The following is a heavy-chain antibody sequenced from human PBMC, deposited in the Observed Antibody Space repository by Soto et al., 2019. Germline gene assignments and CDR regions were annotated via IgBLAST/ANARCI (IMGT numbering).Heavy chain of an antibody. Sequence: QVQLVESGGGLVKPGGSLRLSCAASGFTFSDYYMVWVRRAPGKGLEWISYISNGGATVYYADSVKGRFTISRDNGKNSMFLQMNILTADATAVYYWARCFLGVGDGVDMWGRGTTVTVSS. V-gene: IGHV3-11*01. CDR2: ISNGGATV. CDR3: ARCFLGVGDGVDM. D-gene: IGHD2-8*01. CDR1: GFTFSDYY. J-gene: IGHJ3*02.